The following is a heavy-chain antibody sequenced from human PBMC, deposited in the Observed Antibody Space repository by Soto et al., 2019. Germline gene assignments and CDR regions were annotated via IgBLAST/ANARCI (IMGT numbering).Heavy chain of an antibody. CDR3: ATFYVTDAFDI. Sequence: GGSLRLSCAASGFTFSSYAMSWVRQAPVKGLEWVSAISGSGGSTYYADSVKGRFTISRDNSKNKLYLQMNSLGAEDTAVYYCATFYVTDAFDIWGQGTMVTVSS. CDR2: ISGSGGST. CDR1: GFTFSSYA. J-gene: IGHJ3*02. D-gene: IGHD3-16*01. V-gene: IGHV3-23*01.